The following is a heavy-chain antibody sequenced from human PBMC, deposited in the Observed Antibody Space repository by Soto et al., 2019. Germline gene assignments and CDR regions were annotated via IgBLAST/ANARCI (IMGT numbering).Heavy chain of an antibody. CDR1: GYTFITYA. Sequence: QVQLVQSGAEVKKPGASVKVSCKASGYTFITYALYWVRQVPGQGLEWMGIISPRDGSTTYAHNFQGRLTMTRDTSTRTLYMELSSLRSEDTAVYYCARGGGTLDYWGQGTLVTVSS. V-gene: IGHV1-46*01. CDR2: ISPRDGST. CDR3: ARGGGTLDY. J-gene: IGHJ4*02.